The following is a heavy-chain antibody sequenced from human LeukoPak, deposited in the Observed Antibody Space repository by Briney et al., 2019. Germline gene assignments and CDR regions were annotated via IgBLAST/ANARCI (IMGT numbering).Heavy chain of an antibody. J-gene: IGHJ4*02. D-gene: IGHD1-7*01. CDR2: INSDGIST. V-gene: IGHV3-74*01. CDR3: ASGWNYRFDY. CDR1: GFTFSSYW. Sequence: PGGSLRLSCAASGFTFSSYWMHWVGQAPGKGLVWVSRINSDGISTSYADSVKGRFTISRDNAKNTLYLQMNSLRTEDTAVYYCASGWNYRFDYWGQGTLVTVSS.